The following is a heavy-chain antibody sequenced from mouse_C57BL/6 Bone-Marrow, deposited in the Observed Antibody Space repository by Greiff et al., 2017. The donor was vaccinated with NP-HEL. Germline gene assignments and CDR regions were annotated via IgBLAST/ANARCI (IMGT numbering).Heavy chain of an antibody. J-gene: IGHJ4*01. CDR1: GFTFSDYG. CDR3: ARSRLRRGEDY. CDR2: ISSGSSTI. Sequence: DVMLVESGGGLVKPGGSLKLSCAASGFTFSDYGMHWVRQAPEKGLEWVAYISSGSSTIYYADTVKGRFTISRDNAKNTLFLQMTSLRSEDTAMYYCARSRLRRGEDYWGQGTSVTVSS. D-gene: IGHD2-4*01. V-gene: IGHV5-17*01.